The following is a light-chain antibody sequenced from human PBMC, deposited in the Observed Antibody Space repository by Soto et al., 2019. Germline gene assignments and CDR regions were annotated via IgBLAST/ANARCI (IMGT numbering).Light chain of an antibody. J-gene: IGLJ2*01. Sequence: QSALTQPPSASGSPGQSVTISCTGTISDVGGYNYVSWYQQHPGKAPKLMIYEVSERPSGVPDRFSGSKSGNTASLTVSGLQAEDDADYYCGSYAGFNNYVAFGGVTKLTVL. CDR3: GSYAGFNNYVA. V-gene: IGLV2-8*01. CDR1: ISDVGGYNY. CDR2: EVS.